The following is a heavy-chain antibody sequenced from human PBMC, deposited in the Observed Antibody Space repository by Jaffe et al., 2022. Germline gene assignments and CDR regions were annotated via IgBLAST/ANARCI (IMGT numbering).Heavy chain of an antibody. CDR1: GYSISSGYY. Sequence: QVQLQESGPGLVKPSETLSLTCAVSGYSISSGYYWGWIRQPPGKGLEWIGSIYHSGSTYYNPSLKSRVTISVDTSKNQFSLKLSSVTAADTAVYYCARDPLNWLAYCGGDCYSGVYYFDYWGQGTLVTVSS. V-gene: IGHV4-38-2*02. J-gene: IGHJ4*02. CDR2: IYHSGST. D-gene: IGHD2-21*02. CDR3: ARDPLNWLAYCGGDCYSGVYYFDY.